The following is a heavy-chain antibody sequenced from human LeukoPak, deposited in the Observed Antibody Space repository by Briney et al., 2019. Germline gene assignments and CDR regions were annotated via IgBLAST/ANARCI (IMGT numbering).Heavy chain of an antibody. J-gene: IGHJ4*02. Sequence: EASVKVSCKTSGGTFKNYAISWVRQAPGQGLEWMGGITPISGTPNYAQKFQGRVTITADESTSTVYMEVSSLRSEDTAVYYCARDGARTEMVPWLFYWGRGTLFIVSS. CDR2: ITPISGTP. CDR3: ARDGARTEMVPWLFY. CDR1: GGTFKNYA. D-gene: IGHD3-10*01. V-gene: IGHV1-69*01.